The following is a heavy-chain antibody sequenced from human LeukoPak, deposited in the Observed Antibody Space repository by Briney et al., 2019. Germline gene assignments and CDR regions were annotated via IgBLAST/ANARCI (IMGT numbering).Heavy chain of an antibody. V-gene: IGHV3-13*01. CDR1: GFTFTDYD. D-gene: IGHD6-19*01. CDR2: IGIRGDT. Sequence: GGSLRLSCAASGFTFTDYDMHWARQVIGKGLEWVSAIGIRGDTHYSGSVKGRFTISRENAESYLYLQMNSLRAEDTAVYDCARGGIQVSGIDEFDYWGQGTLVTVSS. J-gene: IGHJ4*02. CDR3: ARGGIQVSGIDEFDY.